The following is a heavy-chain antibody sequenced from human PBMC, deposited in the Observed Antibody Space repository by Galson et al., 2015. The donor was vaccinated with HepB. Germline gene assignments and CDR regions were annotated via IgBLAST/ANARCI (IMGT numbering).Heavy chain of an antibody. CDR3: ARAGQGCSGGSCYSMAY. V-gene: IGHV3-72*01. CDR2: TRNKANSYTT. J-gene: IGHJ4*02. Sequence: SLRLSCAASGFTFSDHYMDWVRQAPGKGLEWVGRTRNKANSYTTEYAASVKGRFTISRDDSKNSLYLQMNSLKTEDTAVYYCARAGQGCSGGSCYSMAYWGQGTLVTVSS. D-gene: IGHD2-15*01. CDR1: GFTFSDHY.